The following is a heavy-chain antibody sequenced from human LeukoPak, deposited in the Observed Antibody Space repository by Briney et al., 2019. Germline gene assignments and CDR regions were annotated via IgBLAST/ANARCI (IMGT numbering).Heavy chain of an antibody. D-gene: IGHD6-13*01. Sequence: PGGSLRLSCAASGFTFSSYVVHWVRQAPGKGLEWVAVISYDGSNKYYADSVKGRFTISRDNSKNTLYLRMNSLRAEDTAVYYCARGVQQLVLTPPRVGYGMDVWGQGTTVTVSS. CDR1: GFTFSSYV. CDR2: ISYDGSNK. V-gene: IGHV3-30-3*01. CDR3: ARGVQQLVLTPPRVGYGMDV. J-gene: IGHJ6*02.